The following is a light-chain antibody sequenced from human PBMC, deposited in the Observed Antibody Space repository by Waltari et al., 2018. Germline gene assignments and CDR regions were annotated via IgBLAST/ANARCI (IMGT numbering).Light chain of an antibody. CDR3: QQYYSSPIT. J-gene: IGKJ5*01. V-gene: IGKV3-20*01. Sequence: EIVLTQSPGTLSLSPGERATLSCRASQSVSSVYLAWYQQNPVHAPRLLIFGASSWATGIPVRFSGSWSGTDFTLTISRLEPEDFAVYYCQQYYSSPITFGQGTRLEIK. CDR1: QSVSSVY. CDR2: GAS.